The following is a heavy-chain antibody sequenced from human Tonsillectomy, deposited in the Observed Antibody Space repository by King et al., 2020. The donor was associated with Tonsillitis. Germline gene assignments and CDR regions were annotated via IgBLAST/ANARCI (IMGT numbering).Heavy chain of an antibody. V-gene: IGHV4-34*01. CDR3: GRYCSTTSCYHYGDAFDI. D-gene: IGHD2-2*01. CDR1: GGSFSGFY. Sequence: VQIQQWGAGLLKPSETLSLTCGVYGGSFSGFYWSWIRQPPGKGLEWIGEINHRGSTNYNPSLKSRVTISVDTSKNQFSLRLSSVTAADTAVYYCGRYCSTTSCYHYGDAFDIWGQGTMVTVSS. CDR2: INHRGST. J-gene: IGHJ3*02.